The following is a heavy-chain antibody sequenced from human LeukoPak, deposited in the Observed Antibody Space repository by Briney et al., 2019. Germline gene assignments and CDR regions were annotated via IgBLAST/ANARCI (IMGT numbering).Heavy chain of an antibody. J-gene: IGHJ4*02. V-gene: IGHV4-59*01. D-gene: IGHD3-22*01. CDR2: IYYSGST. CDR3: AREAYYDSSGYYSARNFDY. CDR1: GGSISSYY. Sequence: PSETLSLTCTVSGGSISSYYWSWIRQPPGKGREWIGYIYYSGSTNYNPSLKSRVTISVDTSKNQFSLKLSSVTAADTAVYYCAREAYYDSSGYYSARNFDYWGQGTLVTVSS.